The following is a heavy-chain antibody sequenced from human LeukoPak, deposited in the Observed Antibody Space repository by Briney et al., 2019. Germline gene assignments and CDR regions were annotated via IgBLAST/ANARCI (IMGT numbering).Heavy chain of an antibody. CDR2: ISGSGGST. CDR3: AKCLNYYDSSGYYLFDY. V-gene: IGHV3-23*01. D-gene: IGHD3-22*01. J-gene: IGHJ4*02. CDR1: GFTFSSYA. Sequence: GGSLRLSCAASGFTFSSYAMSWVRQAPGKGLEWVSAISGSGGSTYYADSVKGRFTISRDNSKNTLYLQMNSLRAEDTAVYYCAKCLNYYDSSGYYLFDYWGQGTLVTVSS.